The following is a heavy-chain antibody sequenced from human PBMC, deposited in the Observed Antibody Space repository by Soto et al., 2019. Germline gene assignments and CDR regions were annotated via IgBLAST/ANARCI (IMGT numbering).Heavy chain of an antibody. CDR2: IIPIFGTA. J-gene: IGHJ6*02. V-gene: IGHV1-69*12. CDR1: GGTFSSYA. Sequence: QVQLVQSGAEVKKPGSSVKVSCKASGGTFSSYAISWVRQAPGQGLEWMGGIIPIFGTANYAQKFQGRVTITADESTSKAYMELSSLRSEDTAVYYCARDRRYNWNSDYYYYGMDVWGQGTTVTVSS. D-gene: IGHD1-7*01. CDR3: ARDRRYNWNSDYYYYGMDV.